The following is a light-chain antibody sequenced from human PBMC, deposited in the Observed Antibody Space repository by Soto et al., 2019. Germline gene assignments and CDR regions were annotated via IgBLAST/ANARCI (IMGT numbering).Light chain of an antibody. CDR1: QSVSSN. CDR2: GAS. CDR3: QQYNNWPPYT. Sequence: EIVMTQSPATLSVSPGERATLSCRASQSVSSNLAWYQQKPGQAPRLLIYGASTRATGSPARFSGSGSGTDFTLTISSLQSEDFAVYYCQQYNNWPPYTFGQGTKQEIK. V-gene: IGKV3-15*01. J-gene: IGKJ2*01.